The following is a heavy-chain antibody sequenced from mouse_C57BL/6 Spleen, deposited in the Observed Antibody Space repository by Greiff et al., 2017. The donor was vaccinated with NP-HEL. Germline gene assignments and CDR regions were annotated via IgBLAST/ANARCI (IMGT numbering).Heavy chain of an antibody. J-gene: IGHJ4*01. Sequence: EVHLVESGPELVKPGASVKISCKASGYSFTDYNMNWVKQSNGKSLEWIGEINPNYGTTSYNQKFKGKATLTVDQSSSTAYMQLNSLTSEDSAVYYCARSDDYSYAMDYWGQGTSVTVSS. CDR3: ARSDDYSYAMDY. V-gene: IGHV1-39*01. CDR2: INPNYGTT. D-gene: IGHD1-1*01. CDR1: GYSFTDYN.